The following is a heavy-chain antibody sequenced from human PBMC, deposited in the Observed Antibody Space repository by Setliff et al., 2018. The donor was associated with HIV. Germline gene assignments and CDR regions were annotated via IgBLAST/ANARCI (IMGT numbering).Heavy chain of an antibody. Sequence: ASVKVSCKATGYIIVGYKMNWVRQVPGQGLEWIGRISPNNGAAEYAPRFQGRVRMTLDTSISTAYLEIPSLTSDDAAVYYCARPRVFDSFDVRGQGTMVTV. J-gene: IGHJ3*01. CDR3: ARPRVFDSFDV. V-gene: IGHV1-2*06. CDR1: GYIIVGYK. CDR2: ISPNNGAA.